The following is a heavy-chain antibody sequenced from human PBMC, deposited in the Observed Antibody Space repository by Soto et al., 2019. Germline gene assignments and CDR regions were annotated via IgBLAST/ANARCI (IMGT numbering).Heavy chain of an antibody. CDR2: ISKSGGTT. Sequence: PGGSLRLSCAASGFTFSAYEMHWVRQAPGQGLEWVSYISKSGGTTYYADSVKGRFTISRDDAKNSVYLQMSSLRPEDMAVYKCVREGHYYFDYWGQGALVTVPQ. CDR1: GFTFSAYE. J-gene: IGHJ4*02. V-gene: IGHV3-48*03. CDR3: VREGHYYFDY.